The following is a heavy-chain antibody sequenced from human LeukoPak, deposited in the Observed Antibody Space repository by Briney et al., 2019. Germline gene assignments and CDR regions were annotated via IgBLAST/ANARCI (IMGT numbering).Heavy chain of an antibody. J-gene: IGHJ4*02. D-gene: IGHD3-3*01. CDR3: ASTYYDFWSGSTFRY. Sequence: SETLSLTCAVYGGSSSGYYWSWIRQPPGKGLEWIGEINHSGSTNYNPSLKSRVTISVDTSKNQFSLKLSSATAADTAVYYCASTYYDFWSGSTFRYWGQGTLVTVSS. V-gene: IGHV4-34*01. CDR1: GGSSSGYY. CDR2: INHSGST.